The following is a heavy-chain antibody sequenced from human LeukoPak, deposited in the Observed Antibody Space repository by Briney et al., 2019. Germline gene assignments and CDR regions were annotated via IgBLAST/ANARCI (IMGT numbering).Heavy chain of an antibody. CDR3: AREKGPYYYYYMDV. V-gene: IGHV3-53*01. CDR1: GFTVSSNY. Sequence: PGGSLRLSCAASGFTVSSNYMSWVRQAPGKGLEWVSVIYSGGSTYYADSVKGRFTISSDNSKNTLYLQMNSLRAEDTAVYYCAREKGPYYYYYMDVWGKGTTVTVSS. J-gene: IGHJ6*03. CDR2: IYSGGST.